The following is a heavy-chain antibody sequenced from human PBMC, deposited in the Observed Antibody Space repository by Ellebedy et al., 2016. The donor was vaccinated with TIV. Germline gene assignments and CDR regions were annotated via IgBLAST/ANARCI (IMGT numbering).Heavy chain of an antibody. Sequence: GESLKISCAASGFTFNFYAMTWVRQAPGKGLEWVSAISGGGGSTYYADSVQGRFTISRDNSKNTVYLQMNSLRAEDTAVYYCAKVTYNSGWRDHEGAFDIWGQGTMVTVSS. CDR3: AKVTYNSGWRDHEGAFDI. V-gene: IGHV3-23*01. J-gene: IGHJ3*02. CDR1: GFTFNFYA. D-gene: IGHD6-19*01. CDR2: ISGGGGST.